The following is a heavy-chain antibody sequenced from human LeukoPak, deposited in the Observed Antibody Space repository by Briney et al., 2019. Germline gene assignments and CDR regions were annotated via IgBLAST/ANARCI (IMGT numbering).Heavy chain of an antibody. Sequence: SETLSLTCTVSGYSISSGYYWGWIRQPPGKGLEWIGSIYHSGSTYYNPSLKSRVTISVDTSKNQFSLKLSSVTAADTAVCYCAREKYYYDSSGYYRYFDYWGQGTLVTVSS. J-gene: IGHJ4*02. CDR3: AREKYYYDSSGYYRYFDY. D-gene: IGHD3-22*01. V-gene: IGHV4-38-2*02. CDR2: IYHSGST. CDR1: GYSISSGYY.